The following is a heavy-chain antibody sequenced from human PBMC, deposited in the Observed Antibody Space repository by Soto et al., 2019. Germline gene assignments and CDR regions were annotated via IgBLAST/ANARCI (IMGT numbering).Heavy chain of an antibody. J-gene: IGHJ6*02. CDR1: GYSFTSYW. D-gene: IGHD2-2*01. CDR3: ARSADRTFYYYGMDV. V-gene: IGHV5-51*01. CDR2: IYPGDSDT. Sequence: GESLKISCKGSGYSFTSYWIGWVRQMPGKGLEWMGIIYPGDSDTRYSPSFQGQVTISADKSISTAYLQWSSLKASDTAMYYCARSADRTFYYYGMDVWDQGTTVTVSS.